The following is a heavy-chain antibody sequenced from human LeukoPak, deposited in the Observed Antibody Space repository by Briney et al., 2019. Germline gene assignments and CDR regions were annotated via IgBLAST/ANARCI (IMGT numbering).Heavy chain of an antibody. D-gene: IGHD1-14*01. J-gene: IGHJ3*01. CDR1: GFTFSSYA. CDR3: AKATPYGTTWAGGFDL. CDR2: MGPTGDT. Sequence: GGSLRLSCAASGFTFSSYAMHWVRQAPGKGLEWVSSMGPTGDTYYLDSVKGRFSLSRDTSKSTMSLQMTTLRADDTAVYFCAKATPYGTTWAGGFDLWGQGTMVTVSS. V-gene: IGHV3-23*01.